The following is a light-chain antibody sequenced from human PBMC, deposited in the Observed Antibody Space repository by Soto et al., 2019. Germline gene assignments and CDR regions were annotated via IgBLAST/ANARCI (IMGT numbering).Light chain of an antibody. CDR3: QQART. Sequence: EIVLTQSPATLSLSRGERATLSCRASQSVSSYLAWYQQKPGQAPRLLIYDASNRATGIPARFSGSGSGTDFTLTISSLEPEDSAVYYCQQARTFGQGTKVEIK. J-gene: IGKJ1*01. CDR2: DAS. CDR1: QSVSSY. V-gene: IGKV3-11*01.